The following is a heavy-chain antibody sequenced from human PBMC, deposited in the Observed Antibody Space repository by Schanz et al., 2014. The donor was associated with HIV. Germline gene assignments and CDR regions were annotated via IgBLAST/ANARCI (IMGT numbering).Heavy chain of an antibody. V-gene: IGHV3-9*01. CDR2: ISWKSDSI. CDR3: ARGGIWEWDQPDFDY. Sequence: EVQLVESGGGLVQPGRSLRLSCAASGFTFDDYVMHWVRQAPGKGLEWVSGISWKSDSIGYADSVKGRFTISRDNAKNTLYLQMNSLRAEDTAVYYCARGGIWEWDQPDFDYWGQGTLGTVSS. CDR1: GFTFDDYV. J-gene: IGHJ4*02. D-gene: IGHD2-15*01.